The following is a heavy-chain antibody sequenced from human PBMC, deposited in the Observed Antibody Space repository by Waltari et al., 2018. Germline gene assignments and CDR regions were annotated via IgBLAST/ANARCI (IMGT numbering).Heavy chain of an antibody. V-gene: IGHV4-39*01. CDR3: ARLGGDSSGWPFDY. J-gene: IGHJ4*02. CDR2: IDYSGST. D-gene: IGHD6-19*01. CDR1: GGSISSSSYY. Sequence: QLQLQESGPGLVKPSETLSLTCTVSGGSISSSSYYWGWIRQPPGKGLEWIGSIDYSGSTYYNPALKRRVTISVDTSKNQFALKLSSVTAADTAVYYCARLGGDSSGWPFDYWGQGTLVTVSS.